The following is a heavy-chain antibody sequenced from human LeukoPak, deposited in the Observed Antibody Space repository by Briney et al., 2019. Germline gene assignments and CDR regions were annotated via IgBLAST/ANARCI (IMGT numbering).Heavy chain of an antibody. CDR3: AREPNPLIAFDI. Sequence: SETLSLTCTVSGDSFTSVTDYWAWIRQPPGKGLEWIASGDYSGGTYYNPSLESRVAISVDTSKNQFSLKLSSVTAADTAVYYCAREPNPLIAFDIWGQGTMVTVSS. CDR1: GDSFTSVTDY. V-gene: IGHV4-39*07. CDR2: GDYSGGT. D-gene: IGHD3-22*01. J-gene: IGHJ3*02.